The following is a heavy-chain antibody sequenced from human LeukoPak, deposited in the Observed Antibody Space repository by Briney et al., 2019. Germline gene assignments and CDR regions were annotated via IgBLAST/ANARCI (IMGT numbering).Heavy chain of an antibody. Sequence: GESLKISCQGSGYSFTTYWIGWVRQMPGKGLEWMGNIYPGDSDTRYSPSFKGQVTISADKSISTAYLQWSSLEASDTAMYYCARREAAAGTWWFDPWGQGTLVTVSS. CDR2: IYPGDSDT. CDR3: ARREAAAGTWWFDP. J-gene: IGHJ5*02. D-gene: IGHD6-13*01. CDR1: GYSFTTYW. V-gene: IGHV5-51*01.